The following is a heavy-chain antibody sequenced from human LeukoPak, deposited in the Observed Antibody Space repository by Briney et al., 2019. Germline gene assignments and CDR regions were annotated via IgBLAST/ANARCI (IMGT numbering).Heavy chain of an antibody. Sequence: PGGSLRLSCAASGFTFRNYAMHWVRQAPGKGLEWVAIIWYDGGNRYHADSVKGRFTISRDNSKNTLYLQLNSLRAEDTAVYYCAREDRIAPAHKAFDIWGRGTMVTVSS. D-gene: IGHD6-13*01. V-gene: IGHV3-33*01. J-gene: IGHJ3*02. CDR3: AREDRIAPAHKAFDI. CDR1: GFTFRNYA. CDR2: IWYDGGNR.